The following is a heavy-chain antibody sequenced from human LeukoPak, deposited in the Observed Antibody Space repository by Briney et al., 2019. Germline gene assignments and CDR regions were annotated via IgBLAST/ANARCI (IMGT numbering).Heavy chain of an antibody. D-gene: IGHD6-13*01. V-gene: IGHV4-59*08. Sequence: PSETLSLTCTVSGGSISSYYWSWIRQPPGKGLEWIGYIYYSGSTNYNPSLKSRVTISVDTSKNQFSLKLSSVTAADTAVYYCARLVAAAGISGLNWFDPWGQGTLVTVSS. CDR1: GGSISSYY. CDR3: ARLVAAAGISGLNWFDP. CDR2: IYYSGST. J-gene: IGHJ5*02.